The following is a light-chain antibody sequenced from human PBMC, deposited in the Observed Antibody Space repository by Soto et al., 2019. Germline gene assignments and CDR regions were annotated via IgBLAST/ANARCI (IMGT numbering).Light chain of an antibody. CDR1: QVIYKY. V-gene: IGKV1-27*01. J-gene: IGKJ1*01. Sequence: IQMTQSPSSRAASVGDREPFSCRASQVIYKYLAWYQQKPGKVPTLLIYAASTLQSGVPSRFSGSGSGTDFTLTISSLQPEDVATYHCQKYDTAPWTFGQGSKVAI. CDR3: QKYDTAPWT. CDR2: AAS.